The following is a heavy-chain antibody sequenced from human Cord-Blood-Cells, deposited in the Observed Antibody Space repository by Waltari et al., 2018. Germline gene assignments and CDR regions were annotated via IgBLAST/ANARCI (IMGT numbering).Heavy chain of an antibody. J-gene: IGHJ4*02. CDR3: ARHTGQYNWNYEFDY. CDR1: GGAITTRGTS. V-gene: IGHV4-39*01. CDR2: IYYSGST. D-gene: IGHD1-7*01. Sequence: QLQLTGSGPGLVRTSQTLPPSCPVAGGAITTRGTSWGGFRTPAGKGLEWIGSIYYSGSTFYNPSLKSRVTISVDTSTNQCSLKLSSVTAADTAVYYCARHTGQYNWNYEFDYWGQGTLVTVSS.